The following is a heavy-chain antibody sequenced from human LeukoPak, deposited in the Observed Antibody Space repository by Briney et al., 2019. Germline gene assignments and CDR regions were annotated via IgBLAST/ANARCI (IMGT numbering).Heavy chain of an antibody. V-gene: IGHV1-46*01. D-gene: IGHD1-26*01. CDR3: ARAGRIRILSDWFDP. CDR1: GYTFTSYY. CDR2: INPSGGST. Sequence: VASVKVSCKAPGYTFTSYYMHWVRQAPGQGLEWMGIINPSGGSTSYAQKFQGRVTMTRDMSTSTVYMELSSLRSEDTAVYYCARAGRIRILSDWFDPWGQGTLVTVSS. J-gene: IGHJ5*02.